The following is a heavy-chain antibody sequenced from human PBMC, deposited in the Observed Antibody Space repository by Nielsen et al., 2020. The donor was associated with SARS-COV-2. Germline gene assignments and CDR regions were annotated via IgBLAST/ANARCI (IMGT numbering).Heavy chain of an antibody. D-gene: IGHD2-2*01. Sequence: WIRQPPGKGLEWIGSIYYTGTTHSNPSLKSRVTISVDTSKNQFSLKLSSVTAADTAVYYCASSLGYCSSTSCYAGMSWFDPWGQGTLVTVSS. V-gene: IGHV4-39*01. J-gene: IGHJ5*02. CDR3: ASSLGYCSSTSCYAGMSWFDP. CDR2: IYYTGTT.